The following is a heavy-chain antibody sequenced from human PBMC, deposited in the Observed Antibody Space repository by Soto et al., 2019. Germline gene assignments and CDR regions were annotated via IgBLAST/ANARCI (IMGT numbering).Heavy chain of an antibody. J-gene: IGHJ4*02. V-gene: IGHV3-11*01. CDR1: RFTFSDYY. CDR3: ARISSSGWPFDY. D-gene: IGHD6-19*01. CDR2: ISSTGNTI. Sequence: GGSLRLSCAASRFTFSDYYMSWIRQAPGKGLEWVSYISSTGNTISYADSVKGRFTISRDNAKNSLYLQMNSLRAEDTAMYYCARISSSGWPFDYWGQGTLVTAPQ.